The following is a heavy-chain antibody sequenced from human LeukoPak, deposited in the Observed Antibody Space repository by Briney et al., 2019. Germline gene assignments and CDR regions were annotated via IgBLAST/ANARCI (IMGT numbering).Heavy chain of an antibody. J-gene: IGHJ2*01. V-gene: IGHV1-46*01. Sequence: ASMKVSCKASGYIFTTYNMHWVRQAPGQGLEWMGKINPSGGTTNYAQKFQGRVSMTRDTSTNTVYMELTSLRFEDTALYYCARGRGGTDWKLDLWGRGTLVTVSS. D-gene: IGHD1-1*01. CDR3: ARGRGGTDWKLDL. CDR2: INPSGGTT. CDR1: GYIFTTYN.